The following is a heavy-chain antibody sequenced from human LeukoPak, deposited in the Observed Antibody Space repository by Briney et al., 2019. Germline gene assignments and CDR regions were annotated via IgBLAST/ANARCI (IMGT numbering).Heavy chain of an antibody. CDR3: ARGDDWNDFDY. D-gene: IGHD1-1*01. V-gene: IGHV4-59*01. Sequence: SETLSLTCTVSGGSISSYYWSWIRQPPGKGLEWIGYIYYSGSTNYNPSLKSRVTISVDTSKNQFSLKLSSVTAADTAVYYCARGDDWNDFDYWGQGTLVTVSS. CDR2: IYYSGST. J-gene: IGHJ4*02. CDR1: GGSISSYY.